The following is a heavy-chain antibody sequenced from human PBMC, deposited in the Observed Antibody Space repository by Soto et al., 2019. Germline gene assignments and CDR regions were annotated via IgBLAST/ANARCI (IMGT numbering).Heavy chain of an antibody. J-gene: IGHJ4*02. CDR3: ARHRRSFYDFDY. CDR2: IYYSGST. D-gene: IGHD3-16*01. Sequence: ADTPSLTCTVSGGSISMSSYYWVWIRQPPGKGLEWIGSIYYSGSTYYNPSLKSRVTISVDTSKNQFSLKLSSVTAADTAVYYCARHRRSFYDFDYWGQGTLVTVSS. CDR1: GGSISMSSYY. V-gene: IGHV4-39*01.